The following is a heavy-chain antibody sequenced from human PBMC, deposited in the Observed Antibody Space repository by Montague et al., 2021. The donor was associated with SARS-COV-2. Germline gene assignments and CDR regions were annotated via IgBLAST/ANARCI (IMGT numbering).Heavy chain of an antibody. CDR1: GGSISSDNW. J-gene: IGHJ5*02. D-gene: IGHD3-10*01. Sequence: GTLSLTCAVSGGSISSDNWWSWVRQSPGKGLEWIGEIFHSGSTNYNPXLKSRVTMSVDKSKNDFSLKLSPVTAADTAMYYCARRITMVRGVTKRNNWFDPWGRGILVTVSS. CDR3: ARRITMVRGVTKRNNWFDP. V-gene: IGHV4-4*02. CDR2: IFHSGST.